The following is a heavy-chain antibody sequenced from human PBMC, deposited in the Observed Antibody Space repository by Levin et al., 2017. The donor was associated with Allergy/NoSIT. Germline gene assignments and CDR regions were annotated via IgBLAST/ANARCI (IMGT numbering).Heavy chain of an antibody. Sequence: GASVKVSCKGSGYSFISYWIGWVRQMPGKGLEWMGIIYPGDSDTRYSPSFQGQITISADKSISTAYLQWSRLKASDIAMYYCARVQLEVSGTSSEGGNFDYWGQGTLVTVSS. V-gene: IGHV5-51*01. CDR3: ARVQLEVSGTSSEGGNFDY. J-gene: IGHJ4*02. D-gene: IGHD1-1*01. CDR1: GYSFISYW. CDR2: IYPGDSDT.